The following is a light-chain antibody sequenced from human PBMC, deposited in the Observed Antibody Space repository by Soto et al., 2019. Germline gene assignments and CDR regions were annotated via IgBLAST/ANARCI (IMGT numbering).Light chain of an antibody. CDR2: GAS. V-gene: IGKV3-15*01. CDR1: QSVSSS. Sequence: EIVMTQSPATLSVSPGERATLSCRASQSVSSSLAWYQHKPGQAPRLLIYGASTRATGIPARFSGSGSGTEFTLTISSLQSEDFAVYYCQQYNYRPPWTFGQGTKVDI. J-gene: IGKJ1*01. CDR3: QQYNYRPPWT.